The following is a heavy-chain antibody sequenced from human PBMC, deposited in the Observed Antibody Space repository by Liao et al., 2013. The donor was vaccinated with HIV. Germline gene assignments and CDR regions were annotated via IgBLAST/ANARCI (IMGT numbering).Heavy chain of an antibody. Sequence: QMQLQESGPGLVKPSETLSLTCAVSGGSINNHYWNWIRQPAGRGLEWIGRIYTSGNTNYNPSLKSRVTMSVDTSKNQFSLKLTFVTAADTAVYYCAARIAISGVAIPHALDVWGQGTMVAVSS. CDR2: IYTSGNT. CDR1: GGSINNHY. J-gene: IGHJ3*01. D-gene: IGHD3-3*01. CDR3: AARIAISGVAIPHALDV. V-gene: IGHV4-4*07.